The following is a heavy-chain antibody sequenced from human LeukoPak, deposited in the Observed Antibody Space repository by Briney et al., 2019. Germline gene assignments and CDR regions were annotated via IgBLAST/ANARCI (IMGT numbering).Heavy chain of an antibody. V-gene: IGHV3-7*01. CDR1: GFTFSSYW. Sequence: GGSLRLSCAASGFTFSSYWMSWVRQAPGKGLEWVANIKQDGSEKYYVDSVKGRFTISRDNAKNSLYPQMNSLRAEDTAVYYCARDLGSGYDEGYDYWGQGTLVTVSS. CDR3: ARDLGSGYDEGYDY. CDR2: IKQDGSEK. J-gene: IGHJ4*02. D-gene: IGHD5-12*01.